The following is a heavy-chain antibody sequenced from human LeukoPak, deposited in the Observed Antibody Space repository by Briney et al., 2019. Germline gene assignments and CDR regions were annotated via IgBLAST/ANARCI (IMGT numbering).Heavy chain of an antibody. D-gene: IGHD4-17*01. CDR2: ISGSGSTT. CDR1: GFTFSSYA. CDR3: AKGYTVTHYFDY. V-gene: IGHV3-23*01. J-gene: IGHJ4*02. Sequence: GGSLRLSCAVSGFTFSSYAMSWVRQAPGKGLEWVSTISGSGSTTYYADSVKGRFTISRDNSKNTLYLQMNSLRAEDTAIYHCAKGYTVTHYFDYWGQGTLVTVSS.